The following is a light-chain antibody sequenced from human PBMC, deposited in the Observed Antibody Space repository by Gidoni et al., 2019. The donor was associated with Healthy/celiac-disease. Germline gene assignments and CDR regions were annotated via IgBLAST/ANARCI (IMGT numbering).Light chain of an antibody. J-gene: IGKJ3*01. Sequence: TVLTQSPGTLSLSPGERATLSCRASQSVSTSYLAWYQQKPGQAPRLLIYGASSRATGIPDRFSGSGSGTDFTITISRLEPEDFAVYYCQQYGSSQGFTFGPGTKVDIK. CDR2: GAS. CDR1: QSVSTSY. CDR3: QQYGSSQGFT. V-gene: IGKV3-20*01.